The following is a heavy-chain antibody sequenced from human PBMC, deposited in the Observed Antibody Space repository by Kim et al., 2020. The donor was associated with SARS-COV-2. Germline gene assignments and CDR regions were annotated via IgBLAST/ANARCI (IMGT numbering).Heavy chain of an antibody. V-gene: IGHV4-61*02. CDR2: IYTSGST. Sequence: SETLSLTCTVSGGSISSGSYYWSWIRQPAGKGLEWIGRIYTSGSTNYNPSLKSRVTISVDTSKNQFSLKLSSVTAADTAVYYCARDGPREVGATRFWDWFDAWGQGTLVTVSS. D-gene: IGHD1-26*01. CDR3: ARDGPREVGATRFWDWFDA. J-gene: IGHJ5*02. CDR1: GGSISSGSYY.